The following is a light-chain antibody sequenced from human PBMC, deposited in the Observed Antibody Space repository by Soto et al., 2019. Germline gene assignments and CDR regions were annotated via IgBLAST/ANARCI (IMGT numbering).Light chain of an antibody. V-gene: IGKV1-33*01. Sequence: DIQMTQSPSSLSASVGDRVTITCQASQDINNYLNWYQQKPGRAPRLLLYDASSLETGVPSRFSGSGSWTDFTLTISSLQPEDVSTYYCQHYDHLPITFGQGTRLEIK. J-gene: IGKJ5*01. CDR1: QDINNY. CDR3: QHYDHLPIT. CDR2: DAS.